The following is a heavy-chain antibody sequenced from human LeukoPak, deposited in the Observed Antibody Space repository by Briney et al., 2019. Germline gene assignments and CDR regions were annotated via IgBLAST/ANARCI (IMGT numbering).Heavy chain of an antibody. D-gene: IGHD6-13*01. CDR2: IYYSGGT. J-gene: IGHJ4*02. CDR1: GGSISSSSYY. Sequence: SETLSLTCTVSGGSISSSSYYWGWIRQPPGKGLEWIGSIYYSGGTYYNPSLKSRVTISVDTSKNQFSLKLSSVTAADTAVYYCARDAAAAGTDYWGQGTLVTVSS. V-gene: IGHV4-39*07. CDR3: ARDAAAAGTDY.